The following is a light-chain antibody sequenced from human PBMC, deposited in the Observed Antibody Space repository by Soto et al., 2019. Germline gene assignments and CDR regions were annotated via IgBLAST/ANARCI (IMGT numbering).Light chain of an antibody. CDR1: QIVSNNY. J-gene: IGKJ1*01. V-gene: IGKV3-11*01. CDR2: DAS. Sequence: DIVLTQSPGTLSLSPGERATLSCRASQIVSNNYLAWYQQKPGQAPRLLIYDASNRATGIPARFSGSGSGTDFTLTISSLEPEDFAVYYCQQRSNWPRWTFGQGTKVDIK. CDR3: QQRSNWPRWT.